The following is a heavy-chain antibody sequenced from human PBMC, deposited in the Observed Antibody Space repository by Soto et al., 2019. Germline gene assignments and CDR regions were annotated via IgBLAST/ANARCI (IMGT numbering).Heavy chain of an antibody. CDR3: ASSSGSGSYYDYGMDV. CDR1: GYSFTSYW. J-gene: IGHJ6*02. D-gene: IGHD3-10*01. Sequence: PGESLKISCKGSGYSFTSYWISWVRQMPGKGLEWMGRIDPSDSYTNYSPSFQGHVTISADKSISTAYPQWSSLKASDTSLYYCASSSGSGSYYDYGMDVWGQGTTVTVSS. V-gene: IGHV5-10-1*01. CDR2: IDPSDSYT.